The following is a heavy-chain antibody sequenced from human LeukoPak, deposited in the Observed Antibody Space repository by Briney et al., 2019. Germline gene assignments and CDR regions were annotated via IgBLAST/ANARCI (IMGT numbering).Heavy chain of an antibody. CDR2: ICYTGNT. J-gene: IGHJ5*02. CDR1: GVSLSRYC. V-gene: IGHV4-59*01. Sequence: SETHLLYCTVAGVSLSRYCGTSTRQPPGKGLEWIGYICYTGNTNYNPSLKSRVTISIDTSKNHFSLHVNSVTAADAAVYYCVKTKGGASGWSVLWRPGTLVTVSS. CDR3: VKTKGGASGWSVL. D-gene: IGHD2-21*01.